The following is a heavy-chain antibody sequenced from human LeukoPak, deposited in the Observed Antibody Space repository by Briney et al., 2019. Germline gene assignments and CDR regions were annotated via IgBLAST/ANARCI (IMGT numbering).Heavy chain of an antibody. Sequence: GESLKISCKGSGYSFTKHWIAWVRQMPGKGLKWMGIIFPGDSDTRYSPSFQGQVTISADKSISTAYLQWSSLKASDTAMYYCTRGSGSYVHWGHGTLVTVSS. CDR1: GYSFTKHW. J-gene: IGHJ1*01. D-gene: IGHD6-19*01. CDR2: IFPGDSDT. CDR3: TRGSGSYVH. V-gene: IGHV5-51*01.